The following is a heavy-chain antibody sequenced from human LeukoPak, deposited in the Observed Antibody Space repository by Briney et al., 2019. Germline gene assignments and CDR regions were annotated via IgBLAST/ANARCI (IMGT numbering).Heavy chain of an antibody. CDR2: INPSGGST. V-gene: IGHV1-46*01. D-gene: IGHD3-10*01. Sequence: ASVKVSCKASGYTFTSYYMHWVRRAPGQGLEWMGIINPSGGSTSYAQKFQGRVTMTRDTSTSTVYMELSSLRSEDTAVYYCARGSFYYGSGSYYDTRGSFDYWGQGTLVTVSS. CDR1: GYTFTSYY. J-gene: IGHJ4*02. CDR3: ARGSFYYGSGSYYDTRGSFDY.